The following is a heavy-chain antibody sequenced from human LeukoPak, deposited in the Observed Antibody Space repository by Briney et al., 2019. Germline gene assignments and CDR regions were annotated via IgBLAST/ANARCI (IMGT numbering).Heavy chain of an antibody. J-gene: IGHJ4*02. CDR3: ARTYYDFWSGYYSHEGNPFDY. D-gene: IGHD3-3*01. CDR1: GFTFSSYS. Sequence: GGSLRLSCAASGFTFSSYSMNWVRQAPGKGLEWVPDISSSSTIYYADSVKGRFTISRDNAKNSLYLEMNSLRAEDTAVYYCARTYYDFWSGYYSHEGNPFDYWGQGTLVTVSS. V-gene: IGHV3-48*01. CDR2: ISSSSTI.